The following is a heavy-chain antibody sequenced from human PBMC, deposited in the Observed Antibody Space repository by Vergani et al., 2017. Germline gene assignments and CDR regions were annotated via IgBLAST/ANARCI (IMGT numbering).Heavy chain of an antibody. CDR2: IYPGDSDT. CDR1: GYSFTSYW. CDR3: ASPLVGAKLSYAFDI. J-gene: IGHJ3*02. D-gene: IGHD1-26*01. Sequence: EVQLVQSGAEVKKPGESLKISCKGSGYSFTSYWIGWVRQMPGKGLEWKGIIYPGDSDTRYSPSFQGQVTISADKSISTAYLQWSSLKASDTAMYYCASPLVGAKLSYAFDIWGQGTMVTVSS. V-gene: IGHV5-51*01.